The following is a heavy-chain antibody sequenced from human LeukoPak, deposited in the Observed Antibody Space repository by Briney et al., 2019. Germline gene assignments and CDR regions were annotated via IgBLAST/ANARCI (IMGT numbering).Heavy chain of an antibody. D-gene: IGHD6-6*01. CDR2: ISWNSGSI. CDR1: GFTFDDYA. Sequence: GGSLRLSCAASGFTFDDYAMHWVRQAPGKGLEWVSGISWNSGSIGYADSVKGRFTISRDNAKNSLYLQMNSLRAEDTAVYYCAKDMTLYSSSYYFDYWGQGTLVTVSS. V-gene: IGHV3-9*01. CDR3: AKDMTLYSSSYYFDY. J-gene: IGHJ4*02.